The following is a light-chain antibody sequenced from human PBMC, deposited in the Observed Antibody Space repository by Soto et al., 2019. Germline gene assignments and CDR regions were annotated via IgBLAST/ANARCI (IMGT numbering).Light chain of an antibody. J-gene: IGLJ3*02. V-gene: IGLV3-21*02. CDR1: NIGTKS. Sequence: SYELTQPPSVSVAPGQTARITCGENNIGTKSVHWYQQKPGQAPVLVVYDDSDRPSGIPERFSGTNSGNTATLTIRRVEAGDEADYYCQVWDNNGMVFGGGTKVTVL. CDR3: QVWDNNGMV. CDR2: DDS.